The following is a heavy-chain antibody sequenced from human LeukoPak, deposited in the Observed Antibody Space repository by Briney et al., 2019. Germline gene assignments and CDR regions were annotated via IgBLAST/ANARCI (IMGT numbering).Heavy chain of an antibody. J-gene: IGHJ4*02. CDR3: ARGLFLVGAWAANLNFDY. CDR1: GFTFDDYG. Sequence: PGGSLRLSCAASGFTFDDYGMSWVRQAPGKGLEWVSGINWNGGSTGYADSVKGRFTISRDNAKNSLYLQMNSLRAEDTALYYCARGLFLVGAWAANLNFDYWGQGTLVTVSS. V-gene: IGHV3-20*04. CDR2: INWNGGST. D-gene: IGHD1-26*01.